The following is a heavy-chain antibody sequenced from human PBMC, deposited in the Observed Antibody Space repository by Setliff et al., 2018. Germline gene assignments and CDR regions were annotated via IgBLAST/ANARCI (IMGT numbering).Heavy chain of an antibody. V-gene: IGHV3-21*01. Sequence: PGGSLRLSCAASGFTFSNAWMSWVRQAPGKGLEWVSSISSSSSYIYYADSVKGRFTISRDNAKNSLYLQMNSLRAEDTAVYYCASSTAMGYFDLWGRGTLVTVSS. CDR1: GFTFSNAW. D-gene: IGHD5-18*01. CDR3: ASSTAMGYFDL. CDR2: ISSSSSYI. J-gene: IGHJ2*01.